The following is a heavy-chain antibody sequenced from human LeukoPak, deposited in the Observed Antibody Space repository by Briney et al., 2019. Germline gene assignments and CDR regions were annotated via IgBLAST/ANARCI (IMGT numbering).Heavy chain of an antibody. CDR1: GFTFSSYG. Sequence: GRSLRLSCAASGFTFSSYGMHWVRQAPGKGLEWVAVIWYDGSNKYYADSVKGRFTISSDNSKNTLYLQMNSLRAEDTAVYYCARGGDLGAFDIWGQGTMVTVSS. CDR3: ARGGDLGAFDI. J-gene: IGHJ3*02. V-gene: IGHV3-33*01. D-gene: IGHD2-21*02. CDR2: IWYDGSNK.